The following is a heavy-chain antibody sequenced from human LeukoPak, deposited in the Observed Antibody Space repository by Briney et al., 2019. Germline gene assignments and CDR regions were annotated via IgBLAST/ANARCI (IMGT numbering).Heavy chain of an antibody. CDR2: INAGNGNT. J-gene: IGHJ4*02. Sequence: ASVKVPCKASGYTFTSYAMHWVRQAPGQRLEWMGWINAGNGNTKYSQEFQGRVTITRDTSASTAYMELSSLRSEDMAVYYCARGRKLIRDFWSGYYTTDLVTAMDYWGQGTLVTVSS. V-gene: IGHV1-3*03. D-gene: IGHD3-3*01. CDR1: GYTFTSYA. CDR3: ARGRKLIRDFWSGYYTTDLVTAMDY.